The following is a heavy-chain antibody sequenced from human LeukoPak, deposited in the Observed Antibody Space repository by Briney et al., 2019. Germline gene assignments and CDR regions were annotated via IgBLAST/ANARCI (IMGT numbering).Heavy chain of an antibody. Sequence: ASVTVSCTASGYTFTGYYMHWVRQAPGQGLEWMGWINPNSGGTNYAQKFQGRVTMTRDTSISTAYMELSRLRSDDTAVYYCARAKQLADFDYWGQGTLITVSS. CDR2: INPNSGGT. CDR3: ARAKQLADFDY. CDR1: GYTFTGYY. V-gene: IGHV1-2*02. J-gene: IGHJ4*02. D-gene: IGHD6-13*01.